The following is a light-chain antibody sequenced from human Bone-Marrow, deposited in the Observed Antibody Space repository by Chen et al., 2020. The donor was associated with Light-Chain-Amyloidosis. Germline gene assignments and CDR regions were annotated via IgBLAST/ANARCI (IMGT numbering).Light chain of an antibody. J-gene: IGLJ3*02. CDR3: QVWDRSSDRPV. V-gene: IGLV3-21*02. CDR1: NIGSTS. CDR2: DDS. Sequence: SYVLPQPSPASVAPGQTATIARGGNNIGSTSVHWYQQTPGQAPLLVVYDDSDRPSGIPERLSGSNSGNTATLTISRVEAGDEADYYCQVWDRSSDRPVFGGGTKLTVL.